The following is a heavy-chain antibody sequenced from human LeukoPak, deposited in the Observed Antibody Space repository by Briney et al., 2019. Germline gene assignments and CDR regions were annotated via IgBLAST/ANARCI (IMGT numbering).Heavy chain of an antibody. Sequence: SETLSLTCTVSGGSISSYYWSWIRQPPGKGLEWIGNIYHSGSTYYNPSLKSRVTISVDTSKNQFSLQLTSVTAADTAVYYCARAYSSSWYFNWFDPWGQGTLVTVSS. V-gene: IGHV4-59*08. CDR1: GGSISSYY. J-gene: IGHJ5*02. CDR2: IYHSGST. D-gene: IGHD6-13*01. CDR3: ARAYSSSWYFNWFDP.